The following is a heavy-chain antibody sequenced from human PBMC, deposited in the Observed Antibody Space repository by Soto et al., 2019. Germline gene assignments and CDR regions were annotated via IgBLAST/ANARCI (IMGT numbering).Heavy chain of an antibody. CDR2: IYPGDSDT. V-gene: IGHV5-51*01. J-gene: IGHJ4*02. CDR3: ARRMGSSWPLFNSFDY. D-gene: IGHD6-13*01. CDR1: GYSFTSYW. Sequence: GESLKISCKGSGYSFTSYWIGWVRQMPGKGLEWMGIIYPGDSDTRYSPSFQGQVTISADKSISTAYLQWSSLKASDTATYYCARRMGSSWPLFNSFDYWGQGTLVTVSS.